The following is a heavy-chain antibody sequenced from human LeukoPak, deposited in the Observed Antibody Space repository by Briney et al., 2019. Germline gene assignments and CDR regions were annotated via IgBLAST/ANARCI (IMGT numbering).Heavy chain of an antibody. J-gene: IGHJ4*02. CDR1: GFTFSSYA. Sequence: GGSLRLSCAASGFTFSSYAMSWVRQAPGKGLEWVSAISGSGGSTYYADSVKGRFTISRDNSKNTLYLQMNSLRAEDTAVYYRAKGVYYYDSSGYYLNWGQGTLVTVSS. D-gene: IGHD3-22*01. CDR3: AKGVYYYDSSGYYLN. V-gene: IGHV3-23*01. CDR2: ISGSGGST.